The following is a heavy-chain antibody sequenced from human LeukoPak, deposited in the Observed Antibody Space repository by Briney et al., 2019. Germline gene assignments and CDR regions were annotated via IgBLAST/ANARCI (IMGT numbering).Heavy chain of an antibody. D-gene: IGHD3-22*01. Sequence: SVKVSCKASGGTFSGYAISWVRQAPGQGLEWMGGIIPIFGTANYAQKFQGRVTITADESTSTAYMELSSLRSEDTAVYHCARDRPYYDDPYYYYGMDVWGQGTTVTVSS. V-gene: IGHV1-69*13. J-gene: IGHJ6*02. CDR2: IIPIFGTA. CDR1: GGTFSGYA. CDR3: ARDRPYYDDPYYYYGMDV.